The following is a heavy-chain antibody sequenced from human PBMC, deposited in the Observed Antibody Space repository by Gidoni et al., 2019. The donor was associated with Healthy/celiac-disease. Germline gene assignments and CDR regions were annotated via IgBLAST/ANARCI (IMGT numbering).Heavy chain of an antibody. D-gene: IGHD3-3*01. CDR1: GFTFSSYW. Sequence: EVQLVESGGGVVQPGGSLRLSCAASGFTFSSYWMSWVRQAPGKGLEWVANIKQDGSEKYYVDSVKGRFTISRDNAKNSLYLQMNSLRAEDTAVYYCARDFNYDFWSGRVRDYWGQGTLVTVSS. J-gene: IGHJ4*02. CDR2: IKQDGSEK. CDR3: ARDFNYDFWSGRVRDY. V-gene: IGHV3-7*01.